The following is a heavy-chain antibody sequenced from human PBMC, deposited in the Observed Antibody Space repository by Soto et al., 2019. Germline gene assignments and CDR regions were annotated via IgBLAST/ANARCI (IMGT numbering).Heavy chain of an antibody. CDR1: GFIFSNYG. Sequence: QVQLVESGGGVVQPGRSLRLSCAGSGFIFSNYGMHWVRQAPGKGLEWVAFISYDGSDILYADSVKGRFTISRDNSKSTLFLHMNRPRAEDTAVYFWAIVRVADSPLDHWGQGSLVTVSS. D-gene: IGHD3-10*02. J-gene: IGHJ4*02. V-gene: IGHV3-30*03. CDR2: ISYDGSDI. CDR3: AIVRVADSPLDH.